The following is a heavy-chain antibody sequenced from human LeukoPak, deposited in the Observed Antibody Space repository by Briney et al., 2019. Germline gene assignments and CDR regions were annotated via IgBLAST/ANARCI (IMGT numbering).Heavy chain of an antibody. CDR2: IYNSGST. D-gene: IGHD1-20*01. Sequence: SETLSLTCTVSGASITSFYWSWIRQPPGKGLEWIGYIYNSGSTNYHPSLKSRVTISVDTSKNQFSLEVNSVTAADTAVYYCAGPITGEAPFDYWGQGTLVTVSS. V-gene: IGHV4-59*01. CDR1: GASITSFY. J-gene: IGHJ4*02. CDR3: AGPITGEAPFDY.